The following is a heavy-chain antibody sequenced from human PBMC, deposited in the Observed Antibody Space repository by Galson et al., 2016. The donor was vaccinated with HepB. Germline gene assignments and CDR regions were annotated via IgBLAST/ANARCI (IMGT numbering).Heavy chain of an antibody. CDR2: IRSGGDT. CDR3: AKGGGDTTGWYPLDS. J-gene: IGHJ5*01. CDR1: GFTFSSYV. V-gene: IGHV3-23*01. Sequence: SLRLSCAASGFTFSSYVMTWVRQTPGKGLEWVSNIRSGGDTYYADSLKGRFTVSRDDSRNMLYLQMNSLRVNDTAVYSCAKGGGDTTGWYPLDSWGHGILVTVAS. D-gene: IGHD6-19*01.